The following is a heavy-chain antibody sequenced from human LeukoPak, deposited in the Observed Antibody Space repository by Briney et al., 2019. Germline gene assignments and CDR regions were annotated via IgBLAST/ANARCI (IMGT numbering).Heavy chain of an antibody. CDR2: ISAYNGNT. J-gene: IGHJ3*02. CDR1: GYTFTSYG. Sequence: ASVKVSCKASGYTFTSYGISWVRQAPGQGLEWMEWISAYNGNTNYAQKLQGRVTMTTDTSTSTAYMELRSLRSDDTAVYYCARVDYNWNDHAFDIWGQGTMVTVSS. CDR3: ARVDYNWNDHAFDI. V-gene: IGHV1-18*01. D-gene: IGHD1-1*01.